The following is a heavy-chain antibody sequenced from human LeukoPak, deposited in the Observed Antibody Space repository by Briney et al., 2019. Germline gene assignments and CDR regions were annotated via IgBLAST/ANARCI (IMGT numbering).Heavy chain of an antibody. Sequence: IPRGSLRLSCAASGFTFSSYSMNWVRQAPGKGLEWVSSIGSSSSYIYYADSVKGRFTISRDNAKNSLYVQMNSLRAEDTAVYYCVGGSGWLPDYWGQGTLVTASS. CDR3: VGGSGWLPDY. CDR2: IGSSSSYI. J-gene: IGHJ4*02. V-gene: IGHV3-21*03. CDR1: GFTFSSYS. D-gene: IGHD6-19*01.